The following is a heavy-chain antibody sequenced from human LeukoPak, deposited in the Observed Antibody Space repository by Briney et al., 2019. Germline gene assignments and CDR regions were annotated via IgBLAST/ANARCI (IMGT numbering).Heavy chain of an antibody. V-gene: IGHV4-59*01. Sequence: PSETLSLPCTVSGGSISSYYWSWIRQPPGKGLEWIGYIYYSGSTNYNPSLKSRVTISVDTSKNQFSLKLSSVTAADTAVYYCAREGHEYYFDYWGQGTLVTVSS. CDR1: GGSISSYY. CDR2: IYYSGST. CDR3: AREGHEYYFDY. J-gene: IGHJ4*02.